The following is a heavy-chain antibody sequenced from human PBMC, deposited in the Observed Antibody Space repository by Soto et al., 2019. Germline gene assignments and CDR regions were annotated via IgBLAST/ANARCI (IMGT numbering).Heavy chain of an antibody. D-gene: IGHD3-3*01. V-gene: IGHV4-61*01. CDR3: ARDFAYFDS. CDR1: GGSFKSGSYS. Sequence: QVQLQESGPGLVKPSETLSLTCTVSGGSFKSGSYSWSWIRQPPGKGLEWIGYVYHTGRTSYNPSLKSGISISMDTSTNQFSLNLDSVTAADTAVYFCARDFAYFDSWGQGTLVTVSS. CDR2: VYHTGRT. J-gene: IGHJ4*02.